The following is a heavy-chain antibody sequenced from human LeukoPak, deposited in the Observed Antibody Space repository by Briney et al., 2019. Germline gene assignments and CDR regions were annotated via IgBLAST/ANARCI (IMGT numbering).Heavy chain of an antibody. CDR2: INAGNGNT. V-gene: IGHV1-3*01. CDR3: AREQRYYGSGSYYKDY. J-gene: IGHJ4*02. CDR1: GYTFTSYA. D-gene: IGHD3-10*01. Sequence: ASVKVSCKASGYTFTSYAMHWVRQAPGQRLEWMGWINAGNGNTKYSQKFQGRVTITRDTSASTAYMELSSLRSEDTAVYYCAREQRYYGSGSYYKDYWGQGTLVTVSS.